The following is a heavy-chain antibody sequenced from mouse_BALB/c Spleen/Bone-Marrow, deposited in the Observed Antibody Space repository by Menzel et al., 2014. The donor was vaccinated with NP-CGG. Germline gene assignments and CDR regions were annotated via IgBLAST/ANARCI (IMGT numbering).Heavy chain of an antibody. CDR1: GYTFTDHN. D-gene: IGHD1-1*01. CDR2: INPKFDTT. J-gene: IGHJ3*01. V-gene: IGHV1-18*01. CDR3: ARRADLYYYGSSYFSY. Sequence: EVQLQQSGAELVKPGASVKISCKASGYTFTDHNMDWVKQSHGKSLEWIGNINPKFDTTTYNQKFKGKATLTVDKSSSTAYKDLRSLTSEDAAVYYCARRADLYYYGSSYFSYWGQGTLVTVSA.